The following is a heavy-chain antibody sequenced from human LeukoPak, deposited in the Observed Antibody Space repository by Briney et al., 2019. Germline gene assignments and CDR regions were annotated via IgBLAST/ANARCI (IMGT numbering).Heavy chain of an antibody. J-gene: IGHJ2*01. V-gene: IGHV4-59*08. CDR3: ARPRGYWYFDL. D-gene: IGHD3-10*01. Sequence: SETLSLTCSVSGGSISTYYWSWLRQPPGKGLEWIGYVYHSGSTNCNPSLKSRVTISVDTSKNQFSLKLSSVTAANTAVYYCARPRGYWYFDLWGRGTLVTVSS. CDR1: GGSISTYY. CDR2: VYHSGST.